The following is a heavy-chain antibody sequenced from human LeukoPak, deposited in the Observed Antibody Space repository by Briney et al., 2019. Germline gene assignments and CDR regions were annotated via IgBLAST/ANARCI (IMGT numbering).Heavy chain of an antibody. CDR1: GGSISSGGYY. D-gene: IGHD6-19*01. Sequence: SETLSLTYTVSGGSISSGGYYWSWIRQHPGKGLEWIGYIYYSGSTYYNPSLKSRVTISVDTSKNQFSLKLSSVTAADTAVYYCAREREDSSGYNWFDPWGQGTLVTVSS. CDR2: IYYSGST. CDR3: AREREDSSGYNWFDP. J-gene: IGHJ5*02. V-gene: IGHV4-31*03.